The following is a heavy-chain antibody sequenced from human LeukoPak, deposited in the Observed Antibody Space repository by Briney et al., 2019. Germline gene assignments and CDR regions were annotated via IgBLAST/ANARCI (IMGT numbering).Heavy chain of an antibody. V-gene: IGHV3-23*01. CDR1: GFTFSSYA. J-gene: IGHJ6*03. CDR2: ISGSGGST. D-gene: IGHD1-26*01. Sequence: GGSLRLSCAASGFTFSSYAVSWVRQAPGKGLEWVSAISGSGGSTYYADSVKGRFTISRDNSKNTLYLQMNSLRAEDTAVYYCAKDDGGSYYPYYYYMDVWGKGTTVTISS. CDR3: AKDDGGSYYPYYYYMDV.